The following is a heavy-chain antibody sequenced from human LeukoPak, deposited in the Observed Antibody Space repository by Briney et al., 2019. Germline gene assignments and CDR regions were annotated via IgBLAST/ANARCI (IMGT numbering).Heavy chain of an antibody. CDR2: ISSSGNTI. Sequence: GGSLRLSCAASGFTFSDYYMSWVRQAPGKGLEWVSYISSSGNTIYYADSVKGRFTISRDNAKNSLSLQMNSLRAEDTALYYRAGGNSYYDSSGYYTLTYWGQGTLVTVSS. CDR3: AGGNSYYDSSGYYTLTY. J-gene: IGHJ4*02. D-gene: IGHD3-22*01. V-gene: IGHV3-11*01. CDR1: GFTFSDYY.